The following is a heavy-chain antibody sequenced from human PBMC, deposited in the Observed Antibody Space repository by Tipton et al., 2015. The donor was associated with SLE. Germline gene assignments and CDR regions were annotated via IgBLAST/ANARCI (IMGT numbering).Heavy chain of an antibody. J-gene: IGHJ6*04. CDR2: IFHSGNT. CDR3: ARDRSSSPGYMDV. Sequence: TLSLTCTVSGGSSSSGDYPWIGSGGYYWSWVRQHPGKGLEWIGFIFHSGNTYYNPSLKSRVFISVDTSKNQFSLRVNSVTAADTAVYYCARDRSSSPGYMDVWGRGTTVIVSS. D-gene: IGHD6-6*01. CDR1: GGSSSSGDYPWIGSGGYY. V-gene: IGHV4-31*03.